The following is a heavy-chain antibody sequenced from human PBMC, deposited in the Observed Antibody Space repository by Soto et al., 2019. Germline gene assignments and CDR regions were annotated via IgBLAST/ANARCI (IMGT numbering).Heavy chain of an antibody. Sequence: EVQLVQSGAEVKKPGESLKISCKGSGYSFTNYWIGWVRQMPGKGLQWMGIIYPGDSDTRYSTSFQGQVTFSADKSIITAYLQWSSLEASDTAMYYCARRPRESSGWFDYWGQGTLVTVSS. CDR1: GYSFTNYW. V-gene: IGHV5-51*03. CDR3: ARRPRESSGWFDY. CDR2: IYPGDSDT. J-gene: IGHJ4*02. D-gene: IGHD6-19*01.